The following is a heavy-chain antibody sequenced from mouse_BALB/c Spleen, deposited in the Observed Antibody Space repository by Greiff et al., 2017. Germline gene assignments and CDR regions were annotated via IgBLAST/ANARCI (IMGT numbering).Heavy chain of an antibody. CDR1: GYSITSGYY. CDR3: ARGDYDEAY. J-gene: IGHJ3*01. D-gene: IGHD2-4*01. CDR2: ISYDGSN. Sequence: EVQLQESGPGLVKPSQSLSLTCSVTGYSITSGYYWNWIRQFPGNKLEWMGYISYDGSNNYNPSLKNRISITRDTSKNQFFLKLNSVTTEDTATYYCARGDYDEAYWGQGTLVTVSA. V-gene: IGHV3-6*02.